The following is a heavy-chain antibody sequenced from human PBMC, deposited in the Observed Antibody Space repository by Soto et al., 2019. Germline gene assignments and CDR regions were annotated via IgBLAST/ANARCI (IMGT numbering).Heavy chain of an antibody. CDR1: GFTFSSYA. V-gene: IGHV3-30-3*01. J-gene: IGHJ6*02. Sequence: QVQLVESGGGVVQPGRSLRLSCAASGFTFSSYAMHWVRQAPGKGLEWVAVISYDGSNKYYADSVKGRFTISRDNSKNXSYRQMNSRRADDTAGYYCARDGESGSWAYYYGMDVWGQGTTVTVSS. CDR2: ISYDGSNK. D-gene: IGHD6-13*01. CDR3: ARDGESGSWAYYYGMDV.